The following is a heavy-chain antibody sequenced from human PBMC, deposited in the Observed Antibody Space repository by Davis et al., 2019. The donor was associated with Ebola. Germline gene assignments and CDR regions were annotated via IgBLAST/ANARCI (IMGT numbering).Heavy chain of an antibody. J-gene: IGHJ4*02. V-gene: IGHV3-74*01. Sequence: GESLKISCAASGFTISSYWMHWVRQAPGKGLVWVSRINSDGSSTSYADSVKGRFTISRDNAKNTLYLQMNSLRDEDTAVYYCARDPRGIQGWDNYYFDYWGQGTLVTVSS. CDR3: ARDPRGIQGWDNYYFDY. D-gene: IGHD5-18*01. CDR1: GFTISSYW. CDR2: INSDGSST.